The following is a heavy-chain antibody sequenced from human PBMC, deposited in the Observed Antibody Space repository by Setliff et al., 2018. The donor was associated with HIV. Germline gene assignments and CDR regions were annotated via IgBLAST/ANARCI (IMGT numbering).Heavy chain of an antibody. V-gene: IGHV4-38-2*02. CDR3: ARDFCSSTTCTNWFHP. J-gene: IGHJ5*02. D-gene: IGHD2-2*01. Sequence: SETLSLTCIVSGYSISSGYYWGWIRQPPGKGLEWIGTIYHSGSTYYSPSLKSRVTISVDTSKNQFSLNLSSVTAADTAVYYCARDFCSSTTCTNWFHPWGQGTLVTVSS. CDR2: IYHSGST. CDR1: GYSISSGYY.